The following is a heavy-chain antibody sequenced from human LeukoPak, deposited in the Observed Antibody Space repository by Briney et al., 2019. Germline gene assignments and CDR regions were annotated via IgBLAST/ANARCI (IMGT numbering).Heavy chain of an antibody. CDR1: GGSISSYY. CDR3: ARSSSEEDYGGNFDY. CDR2: IYYSGST. V-gene: IGHV4-59*08. Sequence: SETLSLTRTVSGGSISSYYWSWIRQPPGKGLKWIGYIYYSGSTYYNPSLKSRLTISVDTSKNQFSLKLSSVTAADTAVYYCARSSSEEDYGGNFDYWGQGTLVTVSS. D-gene: IGHD4-23*01. J-gene: IGHJ4*02.